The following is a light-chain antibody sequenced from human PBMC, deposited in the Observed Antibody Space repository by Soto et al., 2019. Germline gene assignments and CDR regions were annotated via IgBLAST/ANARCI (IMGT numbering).Light chain of an antibody. J-gene: IGLJ2*01. V-gene: IGLV3-21*04. Sequence: SYELTLPPSVSVAPGKTARITCGGNNIGSKSVHWYQQKPGQAPVLVIYYDSERPSGIPERFSGSNSGNTATLTISRVEAGDEADYYCQVWDSSSDHVVFGGGTQLTVL. CDR2: YDS. CDR3: QVWDSSSDHVV. CDR1: NIGSKS.